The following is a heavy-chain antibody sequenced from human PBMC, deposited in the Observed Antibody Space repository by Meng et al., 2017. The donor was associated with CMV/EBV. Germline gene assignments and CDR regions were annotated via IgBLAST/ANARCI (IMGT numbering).Heavy chain of an antibody. D-gene: IGHD3-10*01. CDR1: GFTFSSYR. Sequence: GESLKISRAASGFTFSSYRMSWVRQAPGKGLEWVANIKQDGSEKYYVDSVKGRFTISRDNAKNSLYLQMNSLRAEDTAVYYCARLGELLWFGEPLLGMDVWGQGTTVTVSS. V-gene: IGHV3-7*01. J-gene: IGHJ6*02. CDR3: ARLGELLWFGEPLLGMDV. CDR2: IKQDGSEK.